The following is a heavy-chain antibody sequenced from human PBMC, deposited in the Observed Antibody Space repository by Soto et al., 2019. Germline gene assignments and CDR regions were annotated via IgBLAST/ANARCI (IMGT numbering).Heavy chain of an antibody. D-gene: IGHD3-10*02. V-gene: IGHV4-59*03. J-gene: IGHJ1*01. Sequence: SETLSLTCKVSNTSITDDYWARIRQSPGKGLEWIAFSHSSGNSAYNPSLKTRVRVSVDTSKKQVSLTLTSVTAADTAVYYCAKYRMFWALQYWGPGTLVTVSS. CDR2: SHSSGNS. CDR1: NTSITDDY. CDR3: AKYRMFWALQY.